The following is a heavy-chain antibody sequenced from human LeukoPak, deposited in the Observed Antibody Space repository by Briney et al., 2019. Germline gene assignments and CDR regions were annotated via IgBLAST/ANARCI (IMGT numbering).Heavy chain of an antibody. D-gene: IGHD6-6*01. Sequence: GGSLRLSCAASGFTFSSFEMTWVRQAPGKGLGWVSYISSGSGSTIYYADSVKGRFTISRDNAKHSLYLQMNSLTAEDTADYYCARDPQKGAARPAYFDYWGQGTLVTVSS. CDR1: GFTFSSFE. CDR2: ISSGSGSTI. CDR3: ARDPQKGAARPAYFDY. J-gene: IGHJ4*02. V-gene: IGHV3-48*03.